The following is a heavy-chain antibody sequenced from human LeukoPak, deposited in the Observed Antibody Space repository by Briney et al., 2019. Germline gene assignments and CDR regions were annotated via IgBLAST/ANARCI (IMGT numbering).Heavy chain of an antibody. V-gene: IGHV5-10-1*01. CDR3: ARESYYDILTGSNFDY. Sequence: GESLKISCKGSGYSFTSYWISWVRQMPGKGLEWMGRIDPSDSYTNYSPSFQGHVTISADKSISTAYLQWSSLKASDTAMCYCARESYYDILTGSNFDYWGQGTLVTVSS. CDR1: GYSFTSYW. CDR2: IDPSDSYT. D-gene: IGHD3-9*01. J-gene: IGHJ4*02.